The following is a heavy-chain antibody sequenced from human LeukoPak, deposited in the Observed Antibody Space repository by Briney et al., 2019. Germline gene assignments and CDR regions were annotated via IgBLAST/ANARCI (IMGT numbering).Heavy chain of an antibody. J-gene: IGHJ6*03. V-gene: IGHV4-34*01. Sequence: SETLSLTCAVYGGSVSGHYWSWIRQPPGKGLEWIGEINHSGSTNYNPSLKTRVTISIDTSKNQFSLKLSSVTAADTAVYYCARDGHVMDVWGKGTTVTVSS. CDR3: ARDGHVMDV. CDR1: GGSVSGHY. CDR2: INHSGST.